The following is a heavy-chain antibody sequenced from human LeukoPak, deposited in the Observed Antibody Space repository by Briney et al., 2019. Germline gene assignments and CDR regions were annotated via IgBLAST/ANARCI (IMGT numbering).Heavy chain of an antibody. CDR3: ARDLGYCSGGSCREAVFDY. CDR1: GFTFSSYW. CDR2: IKQDGSEK. D-gene: IGHD2-15*01. J-gene: IGHJ4*02. Sequence: QSGGSLRLSCAASGFTFSSYWMSWVRQAPGKGLEWVANIKQDGSEKYYVDSVKGRFTISRDNAMNSLYLQMNSLRAEDTAVYYCARDLGYCSGGSCREAVFDYWGQGTLVTVSS. V-gene: IGHV3-7*01.